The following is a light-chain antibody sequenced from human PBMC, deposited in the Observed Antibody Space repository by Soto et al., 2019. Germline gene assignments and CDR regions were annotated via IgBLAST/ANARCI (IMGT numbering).Light chain of an antibody. CDR3: QQYNNWPPWT. CDR2: GAS. Sequence: EIVLTQSPATLSLSPGERASLSCRASQSVGSSLAWYQHKPGQAPRLLIYGASTRATGIPARFSGSGSGTEFTLTISSLQSEDFAVYYCQQYNNWPPWTFGQGTKVEIK. V-gene: IGKV3-15*01. CDR1: QSVGSS. J-gene: IGKJ1*01.